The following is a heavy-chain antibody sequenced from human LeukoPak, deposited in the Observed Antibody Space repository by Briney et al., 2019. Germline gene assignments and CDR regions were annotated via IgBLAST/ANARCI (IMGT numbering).Heavy chain of an antibody. J-gene: IGHJ5*02. V-gene: IGHV1-2*02. D-gene: IGHD2-2*01. CDR3: ARDPSDIVVIPFTWFDP. CDR1: GYTFTGYY. CDR2: LNPNSGGT. Sequence: ASVKVSCKASGYTFTGYYMHWVRQAPGQGLEWMGWLNPNSGGTHYAQKFQGRVTMTRDTSINTAYMELSRLRSDDTAVYYCARDPSDIVVIPFTWFDPWGQGTLVTVSS.